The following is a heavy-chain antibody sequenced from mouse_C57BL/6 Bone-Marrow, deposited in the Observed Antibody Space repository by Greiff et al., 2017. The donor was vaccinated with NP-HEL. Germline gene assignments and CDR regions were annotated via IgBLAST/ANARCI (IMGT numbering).Heavy chain of an antibody. CDR3: ARSPLWLRRNYYAMDY. D-gene: IGHD2-2*01. Sequence: VQLQQSGPGLAKPSQTLSLTCSVTGYSITSDYWNWIRKFPGNKLEYMGYISYSGSTYYNPSLKSRISITRDTSNNQYYLQLNSVTTEDTATYYCARSPLWLRRNYYAMDYWGQGTSVTVSS. CDR2: ISYSGST. J-gene: IGHJ4*01. CDR1: GYSITSDY. V-gene: IGHV3-8*01.